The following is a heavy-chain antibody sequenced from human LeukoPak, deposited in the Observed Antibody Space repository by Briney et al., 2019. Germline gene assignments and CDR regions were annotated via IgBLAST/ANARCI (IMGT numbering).Heavy chain of an antibody. J-gene: IGHJ5*02. Sequence: PSETLSLTCTVSGGSISSYYWSWIRQPPGKGLEWIGYIYYSGSTNYNPSLKSRVTISVDTSKNQFSLKLSSVTAADTAVYYCARARHCSSTSCYNFDPWGQGTLVTVSS. CDR2: IYYSGST. D-gene: IGHD2-2*02. CDR1: GGSISSYY. V-gene: IGHV4-59*01. CDR3: ARARHCSSTSCYNFDP.